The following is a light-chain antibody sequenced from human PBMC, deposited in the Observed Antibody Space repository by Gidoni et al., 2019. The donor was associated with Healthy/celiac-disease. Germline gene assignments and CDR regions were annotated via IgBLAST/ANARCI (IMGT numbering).Light chain of an antibody. CDR3: HQSSSLPQT. Sequence: EIVLTPSPDFQSVTPKEKVTMTFRASQSIGSSLHWYQQKPDQSPKLLIKYASQSFSGVPSRLSGSGSGTDFTITIKSLEAEDAATYYCHQSSSLPQTFGQGTKVEI. CDR2: YAS. V-gene: IGKV6-21*01. CDR1: QSIGSS. J-gene: IGKJ1*01.